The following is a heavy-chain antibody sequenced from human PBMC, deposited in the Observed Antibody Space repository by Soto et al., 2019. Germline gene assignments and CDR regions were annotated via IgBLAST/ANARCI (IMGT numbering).Heavy chain of an antibody. D-gene: IGHD3-10*01. CDR2: IYSGGST. Sequence: EVQLVESGGGLVQPGGSLRLSCAASGFTVSNNYMTWVRQAPGKGLEWVSVIYSGGSTFYADSVKGRFTISRDNSKNTLYLGMSSRRAGDTAVYYCAREGPAGDFGSGSYTRYYGMDVWGQGTTVSVCS. CDR3: AREGPAGDFGSGSYTRYYGMDV. J-gene: IGHJ6*02. CDR1: GFTVSNNY. V-gene: IGHV3-66*01.